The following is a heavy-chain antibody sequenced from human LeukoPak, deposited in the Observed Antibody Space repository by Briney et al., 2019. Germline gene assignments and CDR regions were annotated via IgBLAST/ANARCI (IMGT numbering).Heavy chain of an antibody. D-gene: IGHD3-22*01. CDR3: AKDDSSGYPFDY. CDR2: IWYDGSNK. J-gene: IGHJ4*02. CDR1: GFTFSSYG. V-gene: IGHV3-33*06. Sequence: PGGSPRLSCAASGFTFSSYGMHWVRQAPGKGLEWVAVIWYDGSNKYYADSVKGRFTISRDNSKNTLYLQMNSLRAEDTAVYYCAKDDSSGYPFDYWGQGTLVTVSS.